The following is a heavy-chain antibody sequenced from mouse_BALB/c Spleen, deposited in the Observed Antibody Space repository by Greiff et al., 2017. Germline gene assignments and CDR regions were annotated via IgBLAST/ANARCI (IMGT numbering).Heavy chain of an antibody. J-gene: IGHJ2*01. Sequence: EVQLQQSGPGLVKPSQSLSLTCTVTGYSITSDYAWNWIRQFPGNKLEWMGYISYSGSTSYNPSLKSRISITRDTSKNQFFLQLNSVTTEDTATYDCARIYGNFYYFDYWGQGTTLTVSS. CDR1: GYSITSDYA. D-gene: IGHD2-1*01. V-gene: IGHV3-2*02. CDR3: ARIYGNFYYFDY. CDR2: ISYSGST.